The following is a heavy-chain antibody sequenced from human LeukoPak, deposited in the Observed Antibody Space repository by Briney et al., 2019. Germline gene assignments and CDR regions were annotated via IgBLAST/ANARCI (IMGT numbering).Heavy chain of an antibody. CDR2: IYHSGST. Sequence: SETLSLTCTVSGGSISSHYWSWIRQPPGKGLEWIGYIYHSGSTKYNPSLKSRNTISVDTSKNQFSLKLSSVTAADTAVYYCARLYDSSTYTNWLDPWGQGTLVTVSS. D-gene: IGHD3-22*01. CDR3: ARLYDSSTYTNWLDP. CDR1: GGSISSHY. J-gene: IGHJ5*02. V-gene: IGHV4-59*11.